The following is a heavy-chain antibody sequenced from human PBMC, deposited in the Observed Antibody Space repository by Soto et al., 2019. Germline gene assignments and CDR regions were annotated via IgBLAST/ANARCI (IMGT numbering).Heavy chain of an antibody. CDR2: IYYSGST. CDR1: VGSISISSAY. D-gene: IGHD1-26*01. V-gene: IGHV4-39*01. CDR3: ARHRLLTPPVY. Sequence: QLQLQESGPGLVKPSETLSPTSTVSVGSISISSAYWGWIRQPPGKGLEWIGSIYYSGSTYYNPSLKSRVSISVDKSKNQFSLKLSSVTAADTAVYYCARHRLLTPPVYWGQGTLVTVSS. J-gene: IGHJ4*02.